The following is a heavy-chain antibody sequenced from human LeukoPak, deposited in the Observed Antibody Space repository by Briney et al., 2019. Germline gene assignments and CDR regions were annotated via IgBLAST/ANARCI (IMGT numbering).Heavy chain of an antibody. D-gene: IGHD2-15*01. J-gene: IGHJ6*02. Sequence: GESLKISCKGSGYSFTNYWVGWVRQMPGKGLEWMGIIYPGDSDTRYSPSFQGQVTISADKSISTAYLQWSSLKASDTAMYYCARQDPYCSGGSCYNYYYFGMDVWGQGTTVTVSS. CDR1: GYSFTNYW. CDR2: IYPGDSDT. CDR3: ARQDPYCSGGSCYNYYYFGMDV. V-gene: IGHV5-51*01.